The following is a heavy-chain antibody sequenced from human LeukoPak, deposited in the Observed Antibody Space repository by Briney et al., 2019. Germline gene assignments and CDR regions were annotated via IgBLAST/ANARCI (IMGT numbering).Heavy chain of an antibody. D-gene: IGHD3-22*01. J-gene: IGHJ5*02. V-gene: IGHV1-69*06. CDR3: ARKVPNDSSGYYYRGQFDP. CDR2: IIPIFGTA. Sequence: GASVKASCKASGGTFSSYAISWVRQAPGQGLEWMGGIIPIFGTANYAQKFQGRVTITADKSTSTAYMELSSLRSEDTAVYYCARKVPNDSSGYYYRGQFDPWGQGTLVTVS. CDR1: GGTFSSYA.